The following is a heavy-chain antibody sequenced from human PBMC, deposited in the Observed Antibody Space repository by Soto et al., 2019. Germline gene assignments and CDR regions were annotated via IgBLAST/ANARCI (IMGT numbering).Heavy chain of an antibody. CDR1: GNTFISSS. CDR3: ARESGYDSPDD. Sequence: VQLVQSGAEVKKPGSSVKVSCKTSGNTFISSSITWVRQAPGQGLEWMGKIIPVLGTTQYTQKFQGRLTITADKSTSTAYMELSSLRSEDTAIYFCARESGYDSPDDWGQGTLVTVSS. J-gene: IGHJ4*02. V-gene: IGHV1-69*08. D-gene: IGHD5-12*01. CDR2: IIPVLGTT.